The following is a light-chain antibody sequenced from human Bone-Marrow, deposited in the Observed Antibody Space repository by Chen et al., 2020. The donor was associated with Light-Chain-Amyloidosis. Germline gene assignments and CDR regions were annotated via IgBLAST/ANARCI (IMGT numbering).Light chain of an antibody. CDR2: VNN. CDR1: SSTIGAGYD. CDR3: QSYDSSLSGSV. Sequence: QSVLTQPPSVPGAPGQRVTIPCPGRSSTIGAGYDVHWYQQLPGTAPKLLIDVNNNRPSGVPDRFAGSKSGTSASLAITGLQAEDEADYYCQSYDSSLSGSVFGGGTKLTVL. J-gene: IGLJ3*02. V-gene: IGLV1-40*01.